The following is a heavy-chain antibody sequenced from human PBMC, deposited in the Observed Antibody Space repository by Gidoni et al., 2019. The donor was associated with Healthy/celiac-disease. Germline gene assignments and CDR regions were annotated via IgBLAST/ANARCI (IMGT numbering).Heavy chain of an antibody. CDR1: GFTFSSYG. V-gene: IGHV3-33*01. CDR2: IWYDGSNK. D-gene: IGHD6-13*01. CDR3: ARVLFRAAGTPIDY. J-gene: IGHJ4*02. Sequence: QVQLVESGGGVVQPGRSLRLSCAASGFTFSSYGMHWVRQAPGKGLEWVAVIWYDGSNKYYADSVKGRFTISRDNSKNTLYLQMNSLRAEDTAVYYCARVLFRAAGTPIDYWGQGTLVTVSS.